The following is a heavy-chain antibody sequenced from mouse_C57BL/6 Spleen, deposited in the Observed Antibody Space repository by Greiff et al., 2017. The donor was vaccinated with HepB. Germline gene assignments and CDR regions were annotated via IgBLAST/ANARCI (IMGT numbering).Heavy chain of an antibody. J-gene: IGHJ2*01. Sequence: VQLQQSGPELVKPGASVKISCKASGYSFTGYYMNWVKQSPEKSLEWIGEITPSTGGTTYNQKFKAKATLTVDKSSSTAYMQLKSLTSEDSAVYYCARNGHYYGSSYYFDYWGQGTTLTVSS. D-gene: IGHD1-1*01. V-gene: IGHV1-42*01. CDR1: GYSFTGYY. CDR2: ITPSTGGT. CDR3: ARNGHYYGSSYYFDY.